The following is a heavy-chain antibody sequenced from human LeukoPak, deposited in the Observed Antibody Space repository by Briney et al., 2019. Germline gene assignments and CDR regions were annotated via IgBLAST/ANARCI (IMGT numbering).Heavy chain of an antibody. D-gene: IGHD3-16*01. V-gene: IGHV3-74*01. Sequence: PGGSLRLSCAASGLTFSSHWMHWVRQAPGKGPVWVSRITNDGSSTTYADSVKGRFTISRDNSKNTLYLQMNSLRAEDTAVYYCAKDRGPPQYDHYYYYYGMDVWGQGTTVTVSS. CDR2: ITNDGSST. CDR3: AKDRGPPQYDHYYYYYGMDV. CDR1: GLTFSSHW. J-gene: IGHJ6*02.